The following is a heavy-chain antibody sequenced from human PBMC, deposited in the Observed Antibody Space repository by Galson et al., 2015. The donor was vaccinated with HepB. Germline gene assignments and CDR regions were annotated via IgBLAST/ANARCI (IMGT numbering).Heavy chain of an antibody. D-gene: IGHD6-19*01. CDR1: GFTFSSYA. J-gene: IGHJ4*02. CDR3: ARYSSGWAFDY. V-gene: IGHV3-30*04. Sequence: SLRLSCAASGFTFSSYAMHWVRQAPGKGLEWVAVISYDGSNKYYADSVKGRFTISRDNSKNTLYLQMNSLRAEDTAVYYCARYSSGWAFDYWGQGTLVTVSS. CDR2: ISYDGSNK.